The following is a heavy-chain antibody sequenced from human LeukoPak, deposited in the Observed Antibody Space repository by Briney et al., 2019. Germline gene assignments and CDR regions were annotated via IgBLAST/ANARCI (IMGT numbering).Heavy chain of an antibody. CDR1: GCTFTGYY. Sequence: ASVKVSCKASGCTFTGYYMHWVRQAPGQGLEWMGWINPNSGGTNYAQKFQGWVTMTRDTSISTAYMELSRLRSDDTAVYYCARVDTASYGMDVWGQGTTVTVSS. J-gene: IGHJ6*02. V-gene: IGHV1-2*04. D-gene: IGHD5-18*01. CDR2: INPNSGGT. CDR3: ARVDTASYGMDV.